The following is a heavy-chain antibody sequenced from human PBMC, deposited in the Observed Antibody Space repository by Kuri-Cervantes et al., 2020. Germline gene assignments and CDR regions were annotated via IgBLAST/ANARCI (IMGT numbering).Heavy chain of an antibody. CDR2: ISAYNGNT. J-gene: IGHJ3*02. D-gene: IGHD4-17*01. CDR1: GYTFTSYA. CDR3: ARPRGQYGDRQGGRKPHGAFDI. V-gene: IGHV1-18*01. Sequence: ASVKVSCKASGYTFTSYAMHWVRQAPGQRLEWMGWISAYNGNTNYAQKLQGRVTMTTDTSTSTAYMELRSLRSDDTAVYYCARPRGQYGDRQGGRKPHGAFDIWGQGTMVTVSS.